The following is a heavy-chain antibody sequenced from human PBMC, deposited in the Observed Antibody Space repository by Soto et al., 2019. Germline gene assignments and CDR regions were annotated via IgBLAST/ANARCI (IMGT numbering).Heavy chain of an antibody. CDR1: GFIVSSHY. J-gene: IGHJ6*02. D-gene: IGHD1-26*01. CDR2: LYSSGLT. V-gene: IGHV3-53*01. CDR3: AGVVRDSWDPRGYGLDV. Sequence: PGGSLRLSCAASGFIVSSHYMTWVRQAPGKGLEWVAVLYSSGLTYYADSVKGRSRISRVNSNNTLFLQLDGVRAEDTAVYYCAGVVRDSWDPRGYGLDVWGQGTTVTVSS.